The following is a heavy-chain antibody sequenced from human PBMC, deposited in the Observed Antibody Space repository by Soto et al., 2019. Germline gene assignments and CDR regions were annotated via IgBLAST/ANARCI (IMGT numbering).Heavy chain of an antibody. CDR2: ISGSGGST. CDR3: SKSQRVYDNYGLGV. CDR1: GFTFSSYA. Sequence: EVQLLESGGGVVQPGGSLRLSCAASGFTFSSYAMSWVRQAPGKGLEWVSAISGSGGSTYYADSVKGRFTISRDKSKNTLYLQMNSLRAEGTGVYFFSKSQRVYDNYGLGVWGPGTTGTVS. J-gene: IGHJ6*02. D-gene: IGHD2-2*01. V-gene: IGHV3-23*01.